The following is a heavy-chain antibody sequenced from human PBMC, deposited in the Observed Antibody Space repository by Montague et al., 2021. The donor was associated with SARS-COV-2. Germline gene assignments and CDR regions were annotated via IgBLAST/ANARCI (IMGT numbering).Heavy chain of an antibody. CDR3: ATRSTLWFGED. J-gene: IGHJ4*02. CDR1: GDSFISYS. V-gene: IGHV4-34*01. CDR2: LNHTENT. D-gene: IGHD3-10*01. Sequence: SETLSLTCTVSGDSFISYSSNWVRHPPQAQHECVGELNHTENTSYNPSLKRRDTMSIDSSNNQVSLKLSSMAAADTAVYYCATRSTLWFGEDWGQGTLVTVSS.